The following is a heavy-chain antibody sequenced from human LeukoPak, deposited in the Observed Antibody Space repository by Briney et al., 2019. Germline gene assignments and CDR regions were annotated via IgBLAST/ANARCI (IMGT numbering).Heavy chain of an antibody. CDR1: GHTFTSYD. CDR2: MNPNSGNT. J-gene: IGHJ4*02. V-gene: IGHV1-8*01. Sequence: GASVKVSCKASGHTFTSYDINWVRQATGQGLEWMGWMNPNSGNTGYAQKFQGRVTMTRNTSISTAYMELSSLRSGDTAVYYCARGGPTRQWLVRNFDYWGQGTLVTVSS. CDR3: ARGGPTRQWLVRNFDY. D-gene: IGHD6-19*01.